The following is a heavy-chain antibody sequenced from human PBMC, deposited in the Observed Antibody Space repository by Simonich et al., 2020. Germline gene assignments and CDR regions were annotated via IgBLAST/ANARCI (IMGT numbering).Heavy chain of an antibody. D-gene: IGHD5-12*01. V-gene: IGHV3-48*03. CDR1: GFTFSSYD. Sequence: QPGGSLRLSCAASGFTFSSYDMNWVGQAPGKGLEWVSYISSSGSTIYYADSVKGRFTISRDNAKNSLYLQMNSLRAEDTAVYYCAREKWLRFAFDIWGQGTMVTVSS. J-gene: IGHJ3*02. CDR2: ISSSGSTI. CDR3: AREKWLRFAFDI.